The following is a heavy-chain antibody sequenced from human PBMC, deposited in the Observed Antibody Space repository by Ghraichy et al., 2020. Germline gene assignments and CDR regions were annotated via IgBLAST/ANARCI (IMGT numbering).Heavy chain of an antibody. J-gene: IGHJ5*02. CDR2: INHSGST. V-gene: IGHV4-34*01. CDR1: GGSFSGYY. D-gene: IGHD2-15*01. CDR3: ARARIDIVVVVAAYNWFDP. Sequence: SETLSLTCAVYGGSFSGYYWSWIRQPPGKGLEWIGEINHSGSTNDNPSLKSRVTISVDTSKNQFSLKLSSVTAADTAVYYFARARIDIVVVVAAYNWFDPWGQGTLVTVSS.